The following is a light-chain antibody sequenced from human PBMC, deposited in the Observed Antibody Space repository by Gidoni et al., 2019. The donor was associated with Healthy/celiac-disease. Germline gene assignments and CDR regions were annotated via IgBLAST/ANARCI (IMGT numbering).Light chain of an antibody. CDR2: DAS. V-gene: IGKV1-33*01. Sequence: DIQMTQSPSSLSASVGDRVTITCQASPDISNYLNWYQQKPGKATKLLIYDASNLETGVPSRFSGSGSGTDFTFTISSLQPEDIATYYCQQYDNLLLTFGGGTKVEIK. CDR3: QQYDNLLLT. CDR1: PDISNY. J-gene: IGKJ4*01.